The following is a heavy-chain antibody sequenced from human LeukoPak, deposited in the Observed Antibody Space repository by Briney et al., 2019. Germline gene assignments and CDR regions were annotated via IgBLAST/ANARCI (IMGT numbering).Heavy chain of an antibody. CDR2: FDPEDGET. CDR3: ATVLYSSGWYPDR. V-gene: IGHV1-24*01. D-gene: IGHD6-19*01. Sequence: GASVKVSCKVSGYTLTELSMHWVRQAPGKGLEWMGGFDPEDGETVYAQKFQGRVTMTEDTSTDTAYMELSSLRSEDTAVYYCATVLYSSGWYPDRWGQGTLVTVSS. CDR1: GYTLTELS. J-gene: IGHJ4*02.